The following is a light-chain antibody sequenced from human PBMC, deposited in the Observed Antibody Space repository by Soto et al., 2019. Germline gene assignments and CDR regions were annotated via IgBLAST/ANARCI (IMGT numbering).Light chain of an antibody. J-gene: IGLJ1*01. CDR1: NSAVGGYNY. CDR3: SSYTSSSTRV. CDR2: DVS. V-gene: IGLV2-14*01. Sequence: QSALTQPASVSGSPGQSITISCTGTNSAVGGYNYVSWYQQHPGKAPKLMIYDVSNRPSGVSNRFSGSKSGNTASLTISGLQADEEADYCCSSYTSSSTRVFGTGTKLTVL.